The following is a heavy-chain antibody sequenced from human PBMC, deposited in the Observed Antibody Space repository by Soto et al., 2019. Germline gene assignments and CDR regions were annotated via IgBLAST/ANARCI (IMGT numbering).Heavy chain of an antibody. CDR2: ISGSGGST. Sequence: TGGSLRLSCAASGFTFSSYAMSWVRQAPGKGLEWVSAISGSGGSTYYADSVKGRFTISRDNSKNTLYLQMNSLRAEDTAVYYCAKDLIAVAGTWAAFDYWGQGTLVTVSS. V-gene: IGHV3-23*01. CDR1: GFTFSSYA. CDR3: AKDLIAVAGTWAAFDY. J-gene: IGHJ4*02. D-gene: IGHD6-19*01.